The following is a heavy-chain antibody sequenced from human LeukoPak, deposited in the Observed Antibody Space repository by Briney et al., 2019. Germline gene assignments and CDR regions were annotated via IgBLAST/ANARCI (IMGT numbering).Heavy chain of an antibody. D-gene: IGHD7-27*01. Sequence: SSETLSLTCAVYGGSFSGYYWSWIRQPAGKGLEWIGRIYTSGSTNYNPSLKSRVAMSVDTSKNQFSLKLSSVTAADTAVYYCARFSPRAMGNYLDFWGQGTLVTVSS. CDR2: IYTSGST. CDR1: GGSFSGYY. V-gene: IGHV4-59*10. CDR3: ARFSPRAMGNYLDF. J-gene: IGHJ4*02.